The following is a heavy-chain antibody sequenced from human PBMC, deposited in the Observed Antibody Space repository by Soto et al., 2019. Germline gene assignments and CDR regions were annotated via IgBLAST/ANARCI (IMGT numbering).Heavy chain of an antibody. Sequence: GASVKVSCKASGYTSTGYYMHWVRQAPGQGLEWMGWINPNSGGTNYAQKFQGRVTMTRDTSISTAYMELSRLRSDDTAVYYCARGGTQYYDILTGYPDWDVWGQGTTVTVSS. D-gene: IGHD3-9*01. CDR1: GYTSTGYY. CDR3: ARGGTQYYDILTGYPDWDV. J-gene: IGHJ6*02. V-gene: IGHV1-2*02. CDR2: INPNSGGT.